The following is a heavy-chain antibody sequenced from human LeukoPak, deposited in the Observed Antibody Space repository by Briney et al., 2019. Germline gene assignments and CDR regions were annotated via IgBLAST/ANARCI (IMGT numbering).Heavy chain of an antibody. J-gene: IGHJ4*02. CDR2: ISSSGSTI. D-gene: IGHD1-14*01. V-gene: IGHV3-48*03. CDR1: RFTFSSYE. Sequence: PGRPLRLSCAASRFTFSSYEMNWVRQAPGKGLGWVSHISSSGSTIYYTDSVKGRFTISRDNSKNLLYLQMNSLRAEDTAIYYCARTVARIGYWGQGTLLS. CDR3: ARTVARIGY.